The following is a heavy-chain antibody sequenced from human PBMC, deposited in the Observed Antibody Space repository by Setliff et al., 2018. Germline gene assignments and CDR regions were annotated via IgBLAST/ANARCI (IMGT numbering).Heavy chain of an antibody. CDR2: ISGSGGST. V-gene: IGHV3-23*01. Sequence: PGGSLRLSCAASGFTFSSYAMSWVRQAPGKGLEWVSAISGSGGSTYYADSVKGRFTISRDNFKNTLYLQMSSLRVEDTAVYYCAKDVGRGSGYYYYTDVWGKGTTVTV. D-gene: IGHD2-15*01. CDR1: GFTFSSYA. CDR3: AKDVGRGSGYYYYTDV. J-gene: IGHJ6*03.